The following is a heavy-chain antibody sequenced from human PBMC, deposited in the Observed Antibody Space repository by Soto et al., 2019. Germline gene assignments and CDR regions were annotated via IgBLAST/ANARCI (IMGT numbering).Heavy chain of an antibody. D-gene: IGHD6-19*01. V-gene: IGHV1-58*01. J-gene: IGHJ4*02. CDR2: IVVGSGDT. CDR1: GFTFASST. Sequence: SVKVSCKAAGFTFASSTVQWVRQARGQRLEWVGWIVVGSGDTNYAQKFQERVTFTRDMSTSTAYMELSSLRSEDTAVYYCVADRGYSTGCNGVFDYWGQGTLVTVSS. CDR3: VADRGYSTGCNGVFDY.